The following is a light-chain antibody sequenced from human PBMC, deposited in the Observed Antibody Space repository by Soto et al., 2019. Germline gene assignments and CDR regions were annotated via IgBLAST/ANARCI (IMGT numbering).Light chain of an antibody. Sequence: EIVLTQSPGTLSSSPGERATLSCRASQGVSSSYSAWYQQKPGQAPRPLIYGASSRATGRPDRFSGSGSGTDYSLTISRLEPEDFAVYYCQQYGSSPYTFGRGTKLEIK. J-gene: IGKJ2*01. V-gene: IGKV3-20*01. CDR1: QGVSSSY. CDR2: GAS. CDR3: QQYGSSPYT.